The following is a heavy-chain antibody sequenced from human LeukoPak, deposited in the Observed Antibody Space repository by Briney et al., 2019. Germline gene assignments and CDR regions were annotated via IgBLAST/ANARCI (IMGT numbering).Heavy chain of an antibody. CDR1: GFTFSSYA. J-gene: IGHJ4*02. V-gene: IGHV3-30-3*01. Sequence: PGRSLRLSCAASGFTFSSYAMHWVRQAPGKGLEWVAVISYDGSNKYYADSVKGRFTISRDNSKNTLYLQMNSLRAEDTAVYYCARPVVEMAEGYFDYWGQGTLVTVSS. D-gene: IGHD5-24*01. CDR3: ARPVVEMAEGYFDY. CDR2: ISYDGSNK.